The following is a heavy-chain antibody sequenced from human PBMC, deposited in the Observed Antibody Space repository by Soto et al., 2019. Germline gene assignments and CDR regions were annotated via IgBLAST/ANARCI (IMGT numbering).Heavy chain of an antibody. CDR3: ARDTKAAAGFKDYYYGMDV. CDR1: GGSISSGGYY. V-gene: IGHV4-31*03. CDR2: IYYSGST. J-gene: IGHJ6*02. D-gene: IGHD6-13*01. Sequence: TLSLTCTVSGGSISSGGYYWSWIRQHPGKGLEWIGYIYYSGSTYYNPSLKSRVTISVDTSKNQLSLKLSSVTAADTAVYYCARDTKAAAGFKDYYYGMDVWGQETTVTVSS.